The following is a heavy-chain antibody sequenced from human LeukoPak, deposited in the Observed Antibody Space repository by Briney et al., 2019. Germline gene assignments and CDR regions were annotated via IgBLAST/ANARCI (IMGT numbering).Heavy chain of an antibody. Sequence: ASVTVSCKASGYTFTSYYMNWVRQAPGQGLEWMGIINPTGGSTSYAQKFQGRVTMTRDTSTSTVYMELSSLRSEDTAVYYCARGLTFGGVTNDAFDIWGQGTMVTVSS. CDR3: ARGLTFGGVTNDAFDI. J-gene: IGHJ3*02. CDR2: INPTGGST. D-gene: IGHD3-16*01. CDR1: GYTFTSYY. V-gene: IGHV1-46*01.